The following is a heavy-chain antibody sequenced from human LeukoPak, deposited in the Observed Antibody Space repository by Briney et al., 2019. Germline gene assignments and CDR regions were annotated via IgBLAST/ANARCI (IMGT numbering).Heavy chain of an antibody. D-gene: IGHD2-21*01. V-gene: IGHV3-21*01. CDR2: ISSSSIYI. Sequence: GGSLRLSCAASGFTFSSYSMNWVRQAPGKGLEWVSSISSSSIYIYYADSVKGRFTISRDNAKNTLSLQMDSLRADDTAVYYCASFSLGGDWGQGTLVTVSS. CDR1: GFTFSSYS. CDR3: ASFSLGGD. J-gene: IGHJ4*02.